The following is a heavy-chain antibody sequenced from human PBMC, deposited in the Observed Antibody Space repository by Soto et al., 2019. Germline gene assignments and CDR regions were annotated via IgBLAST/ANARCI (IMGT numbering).Heavy chain of an antibody. CDR1: GYTFTSYG. J-gene: IGHJ4*03. D-gene: IGHD6-19*01. CDR3: AGRAGPRRERPTVAGFRY. Sequence: QVQLVQSGAEVKKPGASVKVSCKASGYTFTSYGISWVRQAPGQGLEWMGWISGYNGNTKYAQKLQGRVTMTTEPITRTREMEVRSLQSDDTAGYSCAGRAGPRRERPTVAGFRYRGQGTLVTGSS. CDR2: ISGYNGNT. V-gene: IGHV1-18*01.